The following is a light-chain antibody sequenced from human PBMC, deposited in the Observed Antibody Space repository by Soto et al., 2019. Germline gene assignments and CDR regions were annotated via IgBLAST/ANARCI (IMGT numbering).Light chain of an antibody. CDR3: QHYDNLPLFT. J-gene: IGKJ2*01. V-gene: IGKV3-20*01. CDR2: AAS. Sequence: PGERATLSCRASQSVSSNYLAWYQQKPGQAPRLLIYAASSRAAGVPDRFSGSGSGTEFTLTISGLEPEDFAVYYCQHYDNLPLFTFGQGTRLEI. CDR1: QSVSSNY.